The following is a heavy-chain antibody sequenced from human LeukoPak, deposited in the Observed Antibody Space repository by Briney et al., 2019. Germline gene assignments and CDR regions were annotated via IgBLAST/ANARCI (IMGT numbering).Heavy chain of an antibody. V-gene: IGHV3-7*01. CDR2: INQMGNEK. D-gene: IGHD7-27*01. J-gene: IGHJ4*02. Sequence: RGSLRLSCAASGFSFASHWMIWVRQAPGKGLEWLSNINQMGNEKNPTDSAWGRFTISRDNARNSLYLQMNSLRAEDSAIYYGVRDGEAPGLYFDSWGQGTLLTVSS. CDR1: GFSFASHW. CDR3: VRDGEAPGLYFDS.